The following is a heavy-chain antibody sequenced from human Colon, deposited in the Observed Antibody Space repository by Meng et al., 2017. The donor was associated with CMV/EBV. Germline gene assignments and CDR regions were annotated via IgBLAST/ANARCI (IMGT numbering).Heavy chain of an antibody. V-gene: IGHV3-7*01. CDR3: ARDPFQAQLLDGFLDS. Sequence: GGSLRLSCAASGFTFSNYWMTWVRQAPGKGLEWVANIKQNGRETSYADSVKGRFTISRDDAKNSLYLQMDSLRPEDTAVYYCARDPFQAQLLDGFLDSWGQGTTVTVSS. CDR1: GFTFSNYW. J-gene: IGHJ6*02. CDR2: IKQNGRET. D-gene: IGHD3-9*01.